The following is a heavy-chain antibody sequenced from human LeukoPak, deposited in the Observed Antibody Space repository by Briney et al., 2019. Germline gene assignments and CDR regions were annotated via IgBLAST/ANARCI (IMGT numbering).Heavy chain of an antibody. J-gene: IGHJ4*02. V-gene: IGHV3-7*03. CDR3: ARSHGDY. Sequence: GGSLRLSCTASGFTFSTYWMTWVRQAPGKGLEWVANVKQGGSEKHYVDSVKGRFTISRDNAKNSLFLQMNSLRAEDTAVYYCARSHGDYWGQGALVTVSS. CDR2: VKQGGSEK. CDR1: GFTFSTYW.